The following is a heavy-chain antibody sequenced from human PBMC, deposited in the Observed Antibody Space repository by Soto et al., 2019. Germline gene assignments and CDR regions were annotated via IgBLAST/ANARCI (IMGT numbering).Heavy chain of an antibody. CDR2: MNPNSGNT. Sequence: ASVKVSCKASGYSFSDYDINWVRQATGQGPEWMGWMNPNSGNTGYAQKFQGRVTMTRNTSINTAYMELSSLESEDTAVYYCARDNRYNWNDEGWFDPWGQGTLVTVSS. CDR1: GYSFSDYD. CDR3: ARDNRYNWNDEGWFDP. D-gene: IGHD1-20*01. J-gene: IGHJ5*02. V-gene: IGHV1-8*01.